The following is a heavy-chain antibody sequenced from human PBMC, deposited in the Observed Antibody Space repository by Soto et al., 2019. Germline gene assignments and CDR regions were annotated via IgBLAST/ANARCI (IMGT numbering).Heavy chain of an antibody. CDR3: TARAQNLPPPSNCDY. J-gene: IGHJ4*02. Sequence: PGGSLRLSCAACGFTVRNAGMNWVRQAPGKGLEWVGRIKSKTDGGTTDYAAPVKGRFTISRDDSKNTLYLQMNSLKTEDIAVYYCTARAQNLPPPSNCDYWGQGTLVTVS. V-gene: IGHV3-15*07. D-gene: IGHD4-4*01. CDR1: GFTVRNAG. CDR2: IKSKTDGGTT.